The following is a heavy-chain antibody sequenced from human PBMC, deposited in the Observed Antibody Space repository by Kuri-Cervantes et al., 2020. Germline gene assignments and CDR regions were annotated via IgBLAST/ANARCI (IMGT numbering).Heavy chain of an antibody. Sequence: LSLTCAASGFTFSSYGMHWVRQAPGKGLEWVAVISYDGSNKYYADSVKGRFTISRDNSKNTLYLQMNSLRAEDTAVYYCARDIVVAKINYYYYYGMDVWGQGTTVTVSS. CDR3: ARDIVVAKINYYYYYGMDV. CDR2: ISYDGSNK. V-gene: IGHV3-30*03. D-gene: IGHD2-15*01. CDR1: GFTFSSYG. J-gene: IGHJ6*02.